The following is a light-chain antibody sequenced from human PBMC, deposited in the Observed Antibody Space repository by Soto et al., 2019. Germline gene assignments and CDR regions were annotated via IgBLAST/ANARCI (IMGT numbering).Light chain of an antibody. V-gene: IGKV1-5*01. CDR3: QQYFSYPLT. Sequence: IQMTQSPSTLSASVGGTVNISCRASQSISVSLAWYQQKPGKAPRLLIYDAPTLQGGVPSRFSGSGFGTDFTLTISSLQTEDVAVYYCQQYFSYPLTFGGGAKVDIK. CDR1: QSISVS. CDR2: DAP. J-gene: IGKJ4*01.